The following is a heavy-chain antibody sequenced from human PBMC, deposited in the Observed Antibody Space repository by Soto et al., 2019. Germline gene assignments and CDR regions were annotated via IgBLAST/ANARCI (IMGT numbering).Heavy chain of an antibody. D-gene: IGHD6-19*01. Sequence: QVQLEQSGAEVKKPGASVKVSCKASGYTFTSYDINWVRQATGQGLEWMGWMNPDSGNTAYAQKFQGRVTMTRNTSIRTAYMELSSLRSEDTAVYYCARDLAQYTSGWYPSGYWGQGTLVTVSS. V-gene: IGHV1-8*01. J-gene: IGHJ4*02. CDR2: MNPDSGNT. CDR3: ARDLAQYTSGWYPSGY. CDR1: GYTFTSYD.